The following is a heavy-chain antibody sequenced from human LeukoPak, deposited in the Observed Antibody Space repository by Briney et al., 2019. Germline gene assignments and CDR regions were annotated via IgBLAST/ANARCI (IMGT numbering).Heavy chain of an antibody. V-gene: IGHV1-2*02. CDR3: ARGLGWDSGTYLGA. D-gene: IGHD1-26*01. J-gene: IGHJ5*02. CDR2: INPNSGDT. Sequence: GASVKVSCKASGYTXTGYYMHGVRQAPGQGLEWMGWINPNSGDTNYAQKFQGRVSMTRDTSISTAYMDLSGLRSDDTALYYCARGLGWDSGTYLGAWGQGTLVTVSS. CDR1: GYTXTGYY.